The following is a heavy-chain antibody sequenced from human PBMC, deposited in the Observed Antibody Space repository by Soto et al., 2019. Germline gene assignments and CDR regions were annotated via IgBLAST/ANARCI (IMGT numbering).Heavy chain of an antibody. D-gene: IGHD6-13*01. Sequence: QVYLVQSGAEVKKPGASVKLSCKASGYTFTSNYLYWVRQAPGQGLEWMGMINPSDSSTTYARNFQGRVAMTRDTSTSTGYMEVARCRYEDTAVYYCVRGSSNWLWHSDLCGRGTLVTVSS. CDR3: VRGSSNWLWHSDL. CDR2: INPSDSST. V-gene: IGHV1-46*03. J-gene: IGHJ2*01. CDR1: GYTFTSNY.